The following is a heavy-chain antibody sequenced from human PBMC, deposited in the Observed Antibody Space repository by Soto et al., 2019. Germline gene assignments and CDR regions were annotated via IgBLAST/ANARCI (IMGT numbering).Heavy chain of an antibody. D-gene: IGHD3-9*01. CDR1: GGTFSSYA. Sequence: ASVKVSCKASGGTFSSYAISWVRQAPGQGLEWMGGIIPIFGTANYAQKFQGRVTITADESTSTAYMELSSLRSEDTAVYYCAVGDILTGYYFDYWGQGTLVTVSS. J-gene: IGHJ4*02. CDR2: IIPIFGTA. V-gene: IGHV1-69*13. CDR3: AVGDILTGYYFDY.